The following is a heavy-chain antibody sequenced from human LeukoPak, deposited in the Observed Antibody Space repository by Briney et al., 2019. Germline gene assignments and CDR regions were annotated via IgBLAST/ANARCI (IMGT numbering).Heavy chain of an antibody. J-gene: IGHJ4*02. CDR2: ISWNSGSI. CDR3: AKDRGSSGWYDY. CDR1: GFTFDDYA. Sequence: GRSLRLSCAASGFTFDDYAMHWVRQAPGKGLEWASGISWNSGSIGYADSVKGRFTISRDNAKNSLYLQMNSLRAEDTALYYCAKDRGSSGWYDYWGQGTLVTVSS. V-gene: IGHV3-9*01. D-gene: IGHD6-19*01.